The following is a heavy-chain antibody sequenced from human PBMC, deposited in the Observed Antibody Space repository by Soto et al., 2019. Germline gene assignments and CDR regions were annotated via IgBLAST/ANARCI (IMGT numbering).Heavy chain of an antibody. CDR1: GYTFTSYD. Sequence: GASVTVSCRASGYTFTSYDIDWVRQATGQGLEWMGWMNPNSGNTGYARKFQGRVTMTRNTSISTAYMELSSLRSEDTAVYYCARIALYYCSGGSCAFDYWGQGTLVTVS. J-gene: IGHJ4*02. CDR2: MNPNSGNT. CDR3: ARIALYYCSGGSCAFDY. D-gene: IGHD2-15*01. V-gene: IGHV1-8*01.